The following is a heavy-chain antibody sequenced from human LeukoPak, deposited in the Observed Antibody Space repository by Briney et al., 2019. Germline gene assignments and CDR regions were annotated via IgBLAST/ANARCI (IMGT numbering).Heavy chain of an antibody. V-gene: IGHV3-30-3*01. J-gene: IGHJ3*02. CDR1: GFTFSSYA. CDR3: ARDQFGELVVCTFHI. Sequence: PGRSLRLSCAAFGFTFSSYAMHWVRQAPGKGLEWVAIISHDGSNKYYADSVKGRFTISRDNSKNTLYLQMNSLRAEDTAVYYCARDQFGELVVCTFHIWGQGTMVTVSS. D-gene: IGHD3-10*01. CDR2: ISHDGSNK.